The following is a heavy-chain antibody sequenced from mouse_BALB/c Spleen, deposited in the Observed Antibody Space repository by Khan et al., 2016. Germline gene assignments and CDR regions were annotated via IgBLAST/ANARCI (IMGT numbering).Heavy chain of an antibody. V-gene: IGHV1-87*01. CDR1: GYTFTSYW. J-gene: IGHJ4*01. D-gene: IGHD1-1*01. CDR3: ARRTTTGLSYAMDY. Sequence: QVQLQQSGAELARPGASVKLSCKASGYTFTSYWMQWVKQRPGQGLEWIGAIYPGDGDTRYTQKFKGKATLTADKSSSTAYMQLSSLASEDSAVYYCARRTTTGLSYAMDYWGQGTSVTVSS. CDR2: IYPGDGDT.